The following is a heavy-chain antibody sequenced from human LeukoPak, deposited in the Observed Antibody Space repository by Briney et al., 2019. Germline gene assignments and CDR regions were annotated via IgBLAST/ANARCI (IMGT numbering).Heavy chain of an antibody. Sequence: SETLSLTCTGSGGSISSYYWSWIRQPPRKGLEWIGYIYYSGSTYYNPSLKSRVTISVDTSKNQFSLKLSSVTAADTAVYYCARGHFDWSNWFDPWGQGTLVTVSS. CDR3: ARGHFDWSNWFDP. CDR1: GGSISSYY. J-gene: IGHJ5*02. V-gene: IGHV4-59*01. D-gene: IGHD3-9*01. CDR2: IYYSGST.